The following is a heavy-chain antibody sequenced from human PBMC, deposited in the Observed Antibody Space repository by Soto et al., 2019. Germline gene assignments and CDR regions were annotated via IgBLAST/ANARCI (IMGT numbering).Heavy chain of an antibody. CDR1: GGSVSSGRDY. Sequence: PSESLSLTCTVSGGSVSSGRDYWTWIRQPPGKGLEWIGYIYYSGSANYNPSLKSRVTISVDTSKNQFSLKLSSVTAADTAVYYCARQRRYGYNFADAFDIWGQGTMVTVSS. CDR3: ARQRRYGYNFADAFDI. V-gene: IGHV4-61*01. CDR2: IYYSGSA. D-gene: IGHD5-12*01. J-gene: IGHJ3*02.